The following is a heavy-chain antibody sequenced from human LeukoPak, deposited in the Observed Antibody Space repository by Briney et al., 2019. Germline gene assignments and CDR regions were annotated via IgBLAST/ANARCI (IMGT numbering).Heavy chain of an antibody. CDR2: IKQDGSEK. V-gene: IGHV3-7*01. CDR3: ASQSYARFDP. Sequence: GGSLRLSCVASGFTFSSRDWMTWVRQAPGKGLEWVANIKQDGSEKYYVDSVKGRFTISRDNAKNSLFLQMNSLRVEDTAVYYCASQSYARFDPWGQGTLVTVSS. J-gene: IGHJ5*02. D-gene: IGHD3-16*01. CDR1: GFTFSSRDW.